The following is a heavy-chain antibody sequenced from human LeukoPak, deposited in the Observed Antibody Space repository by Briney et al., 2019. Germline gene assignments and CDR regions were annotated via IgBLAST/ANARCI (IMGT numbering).Heavy chain of an antibody. CDR3: ARANYGYYFDY. J-gene: IGHJ4*02. Sequence: GGSLRLSCAASGFTFDDYGMGWVRQAPGKGLEWVSGINWNGGSTGYADSVKGRFTISRDNAKNSLYLQMNSLRAEDTALYDCARANYGYYFDYWGQGTLVTVSS. CDR1: GFTFDDYG. V-gene: IGHV3-20*01. CDR2: INWNGGST. D-gene: IGHD4-17*01.